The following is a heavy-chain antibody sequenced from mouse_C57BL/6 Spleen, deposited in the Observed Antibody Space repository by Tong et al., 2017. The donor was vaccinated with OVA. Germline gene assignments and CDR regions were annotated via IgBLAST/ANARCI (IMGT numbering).Heavy chain of an antibody. D-gene: IGHD3-1*01. V-gene: IGHV1-9*01. J-gene: IGHJ2*01. CDR3: AREAARATSDY. CDR1: GYTFSSYW. Sequence: VQLQESGAELMKPGASVKISCKATGYTFSSYWIEWVKQRPGHGLEWIGEILPGSGSTNYNEKFKGKATFTADTSSNTAYMQLISLTSEDSAVYYCAREAARATSDYWGQGTTLTFSS. CDR2: ILPGSGST.